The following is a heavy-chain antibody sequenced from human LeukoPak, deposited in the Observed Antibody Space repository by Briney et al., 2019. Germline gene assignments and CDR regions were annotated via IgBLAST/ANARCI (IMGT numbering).Heavy chain of an antibody. D-gene: IGHD3-3*01. CDR1: GGSFSGYY. CDR3: AREIRFLEAYYGMDV. CDR2: INHSGST. V-gene: IGHV4-34*01. Sequence: PSETLSLTCAVYGGSFSGYYWSWIRQPPGKGLEWIGEINHSGSTNYNPSLKSRVTISVDTSKNQFSLKLSSVTAADTAVYYCAREIRFLEAYYGMDVWGQGTTVTVSS. J-gene: IGHJ6*02.